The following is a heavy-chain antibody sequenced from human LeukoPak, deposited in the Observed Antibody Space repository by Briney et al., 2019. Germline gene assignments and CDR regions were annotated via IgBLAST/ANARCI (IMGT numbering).Heavy chain of an antibody. J-gene: IGHJ6*02. D-gene: IGHD2-2*01. V-gene: IGHV4-31*03. CDR1: GGSISSGGYY. CDR2: IYYSGST. CDR3: ARGLWGYCSSTSCPPHYYYYGMDV. Sequence: SETLSLTCTVSGGSISSGGYYWSWIRQHPGKGLEWIGYIYYSGSTYYNPSLKSRVTISVDTSKNQFSLKLSSVTAADTAVYYCARGLWGYCSSTSCPPHYYYYGMDVWGQGTTVTVSS.